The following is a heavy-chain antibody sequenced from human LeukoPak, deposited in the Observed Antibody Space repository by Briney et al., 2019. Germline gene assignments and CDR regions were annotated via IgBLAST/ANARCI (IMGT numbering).Heavy chain of an antibody. D-gene: IGHD6-19*01. CDR1: GGSISSYY. V-gene: IGHV4-59*01. Sequence: SETLSLTCTVSGGSISSYYWSWIRQPPGKGLEWIGCIFYSGTTNYNPSLKSRVTISVDTSKNQFSLKLSSVTAADTAVYYCARVVEAVATGAEIDYWGQGTLVTVSS. CDR2: IFYSGTT. CDR3: ARVVEAVATGAEIDY. J-gene: IGHJ4*02.